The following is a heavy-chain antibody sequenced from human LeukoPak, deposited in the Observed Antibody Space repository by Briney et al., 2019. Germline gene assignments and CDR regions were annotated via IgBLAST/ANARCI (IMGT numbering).Heavy chain of an antibody. CDR3: ARGPTDYDFWSGYSKKYYYYMDV. CDR2: IIPIFGTA. V-gene: IGHV1-69*05. Sequence: SVKVSCKASGGTLSNYAISWVRQAPGQGLEWMGGIIPIFGTANYAQKLQDRVTLSMEESTSTAYMELSSLRSEDTAVYYCARGPTDYDFWSGYSKKYYYYMDVWGTGTTVTVSS. J-gene: IGHJ6*03. CDR1: GGTLSNYA. D-gene: IGHD3-3*01.